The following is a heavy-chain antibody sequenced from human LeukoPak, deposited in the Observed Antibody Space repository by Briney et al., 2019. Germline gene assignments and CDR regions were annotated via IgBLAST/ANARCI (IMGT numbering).Heavy chain of an antibody. Sequence: PSETLSLTCTVSGASISSADYYWSWIRQPPGKGLEWIGYIYYSGSTYYNPSLKSRLTMSVDTSKNQFSLRLSSVPAADTAVYYCARAIRLTPYFDYWGQGTLVTVSS. D-gene: IGHD2-21*01. CDR1: GASISSADYY. CDR2: IYYSGST. V-gene: IGHV4-30-4*01. CDR3: ARAIRLTPYFDY. J-gene: IGHJ4*02.